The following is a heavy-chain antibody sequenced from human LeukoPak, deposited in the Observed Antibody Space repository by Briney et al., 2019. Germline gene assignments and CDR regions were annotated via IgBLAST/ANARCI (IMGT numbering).Heavy chain of an antibody. J-gene: IGHJ6*02. V-gene: IGHV4-39*07. Sequence: SETLSLTCTVSGGSISSSSYYWGWIRQPPGKGLEWIGSIYYSGSTYYNPSLKSRVTISVDTSKNQFSLKLSSVTAADTAVYYCARGVPGAVWGQGTTVTVSS. CDR3: ARGVPGAV. CDR1: GGSISSSSYY. D-gene: IGHD7-27*01. CDR2: IYYSGST.